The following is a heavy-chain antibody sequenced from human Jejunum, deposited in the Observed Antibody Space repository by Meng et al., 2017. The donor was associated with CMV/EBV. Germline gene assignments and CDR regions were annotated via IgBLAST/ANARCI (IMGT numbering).Heavy chain of an antibody. Sequence: CTVSVGSINSVGSYWSWLRQHPGKGLEWIGHVYYIGSPYYNPSLRSRVTISLDTSKNQFSLKLGSVTAADTAVYYCARETTGVYDSWGQGTLVTVSS. V-gene: IGHV4-31*03. CDR3: ARETTGVYDS. CDR1: VGSINSVGSY. CDR2: VYYIGSP. D-gene: IGHD4-11*01. J-gene: IGHJ4*02.